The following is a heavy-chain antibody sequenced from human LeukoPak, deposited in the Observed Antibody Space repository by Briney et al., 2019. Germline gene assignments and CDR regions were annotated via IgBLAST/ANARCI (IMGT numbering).Heavy chain of an antibody. Sequence: ASVSVSCKASGYTFTVHYLHWLRQAPGQGLEGMGWIKADSGATNFAQTFQGRVTMTRETSSNTAYMEVSSVTSDDTAMYYCARDHDYGPDYWGQGTLVTVSA. D-gene: IGHD4/OR15-4a*01. V-gene: IGHV1-2*02. CDR3: ARDHDYGPDY. CDR1: GYTFTVHY. J-gene: IGHJ4*02. CDR2: IKADSGAT.